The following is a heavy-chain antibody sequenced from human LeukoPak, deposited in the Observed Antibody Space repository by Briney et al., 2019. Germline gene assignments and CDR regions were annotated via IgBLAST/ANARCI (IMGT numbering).Heavy chain of an antibody. CDR3: AREYCSSTSCLYFDY. D-gene: IGHD2-2*01. Sequence: SETLSLTCTVSGGSISSGGYYWSWIRQPPGKGLEWIGYIYHSGSTYYNPSLKSRVTIPVDRSKNQFSLKLSSVTAADTAVYYCAREYCSSTSCLYFDYWGQGTLVTVSS. CDR2: IYHSGST. J-gene: IGHJ4*02. CDR1: GGSISSGGYY. V-gene: IGHV4-30-2*01.